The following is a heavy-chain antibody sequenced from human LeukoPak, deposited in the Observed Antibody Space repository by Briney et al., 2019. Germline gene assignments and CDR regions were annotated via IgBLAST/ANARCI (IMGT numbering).Heavy chain of an antibody. CDR2: INPSGGST. Sequence: ASVKVSCKASGYTFTSYYMHWVRQAPGQGLEWMGIINPSGGSTSYAQKFQGRVTMTRDTSTSTVYMELSSLRSEDTAAYYCARDRGDYYDSSGSIGYWGQGTLVTVSS. V-gene: IGHV1-46*01. J-gene: IGHJ4*02. CDR3: ARDRGDYYDSSGSIGY. D-gene: IGHD3-22*01. CDR1: GYTFTSYY.